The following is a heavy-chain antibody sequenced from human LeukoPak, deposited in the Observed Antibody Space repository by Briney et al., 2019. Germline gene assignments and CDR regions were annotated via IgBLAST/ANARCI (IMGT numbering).Heavy chain of an antibody. J-gene: IGHJ4*02. Sequence: PSETLSLTCTVSGGSVSSGTFDWSWIRQPPGKGLEWIGYISDSVTTKYSPSLKTRVTISVDTSKNQFSLKLRSVTAADTAVYYCPGRGKGFPLPYFVYGGKETRVTV. D-gene: IGHD1-26*01. CDR1: GGSVSSGTFD. V-gene: IGHV4-61*01. CDR2: ISDSVTT. CDR3: PGRGKGFPLPYFVY.